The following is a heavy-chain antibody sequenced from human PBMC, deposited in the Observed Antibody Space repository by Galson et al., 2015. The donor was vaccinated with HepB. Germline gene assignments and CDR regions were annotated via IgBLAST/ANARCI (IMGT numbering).Heavy chain of an antibody. CDR1: GGTFSSYA. Sequence: SVKVSCKASGGTFSSYAISWVRQAPGQGLEWMGGIIPIFGTANYAQKFQGRVTITADKSTSTAYMELSSLRSEDTAVYYCARDVVDYGDYEGAFDIWGQGTMVTVSS. CDR2: IIPIFGTA. J-gene: IGHJ3*02. V-gene: IGHV1-69*06. CDR3: ARDVVDYGDYEGAFDI. D-gene: IGHD4-17*01.